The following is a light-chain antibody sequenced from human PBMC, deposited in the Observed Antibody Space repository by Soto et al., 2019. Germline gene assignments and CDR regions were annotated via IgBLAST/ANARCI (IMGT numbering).Light chain of an antibody. V-gene: IGKV3-20*01. CDR3: QQYGSSRFT. Sequence: EIVLTQSPGTLSLSPGERATLSCRASQSVSSSYLAWYQQKPGHAPRLLIYGASSRATGIPDRFSGRGSGTDFTLTISRLEPEDFAVYYCQQYGSSRFTFGPGTKVDIK. J-gene: IGKJ3*01. CDR1: QSVSSSY. CDR2: GAS.